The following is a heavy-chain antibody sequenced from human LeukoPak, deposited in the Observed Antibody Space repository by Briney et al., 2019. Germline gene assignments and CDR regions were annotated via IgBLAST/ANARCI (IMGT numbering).Heavy chain of an antibody. Sequence: SETLSLTCAVYGGSFSGYYWSWIRQPPGKGLEWIGEINHSGSTNYNPSLKSRVTISVDTSKSQFSLKLSSVTAADTAVYYCASPTVTTGSLGGWGQGTLVTVSS. D-gene: IGHD4-17*01. CDR1: GGSFSGYY. J-gene: IGHJ4*02. CDR3: ASPTVTTGSLGG. V-gene: IGHV4-34*01. CDR2: INHSGST.